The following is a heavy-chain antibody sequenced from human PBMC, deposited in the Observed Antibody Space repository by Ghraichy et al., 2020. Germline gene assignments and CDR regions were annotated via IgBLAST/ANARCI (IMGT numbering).Heavy chain of an antibody. D-gene: IGHD3-16*01. Sequence: GGSLRLSCAASGLTFSSYWMSWVRQAPGKGLEWVANIKVDGSEKYYVDSVKGRFTISRDNAKNSLYLQMNSLRAEDTAVYYCAKTKYDVWGSHPLGSWGRGTLVTVSS. CDR1: GLTFSSYW. J-gene: IGHJ5*02. V-gene: IGHV3-7*01. CDR2: IKVDGSEK. CDR3: AKTKYDVWGSHPLGS.